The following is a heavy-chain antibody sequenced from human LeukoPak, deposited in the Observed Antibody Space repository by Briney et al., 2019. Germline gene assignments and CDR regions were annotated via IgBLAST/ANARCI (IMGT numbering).Heavy chain of an antibody. D-gene: IGHD5-18*01. J-gene: IGHJ4*02. V-gene: IGHV3-21*01. CDR2: ISSSSSYI. CDR3: ARRYSYDIGCVDY. Sequence: NPGGSLRLSCAASGFTFSSYSMNWVRQAPGKGLEWVSSISSSSSYIYYADSVKGRFTISRDNAKNSLYLQMNSLRAEDTAVYYCARRYSYDIGCVDYWGQGTLVTVSS. CDR1: GFTFSSYS.